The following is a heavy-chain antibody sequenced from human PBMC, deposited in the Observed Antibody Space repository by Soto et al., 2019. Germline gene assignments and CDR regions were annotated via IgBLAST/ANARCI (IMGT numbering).Heavy chain of an antibody. V-gene: IGHV3-23*01. CDR1: GFPFSSYA. CDR2: ISGSGDAT. CDR3: AKIICPTPSCPSYYYGMDV. J-gene: IGHJ6*02. D-gene: IGHD2-15*01. Sequence: WGSLGLSCAASGFPFSSYALIWVRQAPGKGLQSVSSISGSGDATYYADAVKGRFTISRDNSKNTLYLQMSSLRVEDTAVYYCAKIICPTPSCPSYYYGMDVWGQGPTVPVS.